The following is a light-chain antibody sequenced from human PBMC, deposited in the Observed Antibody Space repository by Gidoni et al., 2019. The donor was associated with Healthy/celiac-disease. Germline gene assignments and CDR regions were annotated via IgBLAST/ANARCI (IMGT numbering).Light chain of an antibody. Sequence: QSALTQPPSASGSPAQSVTISCTGTSSDVGGYNYVSWYQQHPGKAPKLMIYEVSKRPSGVPDRFSGSKSGNTASLTVSGLQAEDEADYYCSSYAGSNKVFGTGTKVTVL. J-gene: IGLJ1*01. CDR2: EVS. CDR3: SSYAGSNKV. CDR1: SSDVGGYNY. V-gene: IGLV2-8*01.